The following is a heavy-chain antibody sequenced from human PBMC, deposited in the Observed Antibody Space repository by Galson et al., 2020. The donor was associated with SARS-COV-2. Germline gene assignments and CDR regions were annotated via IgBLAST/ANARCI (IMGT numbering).Heavy chain of an antibody. Sequence: SGPTLVKPTQTLTLTCTFSGFSLSTTGMRVRWIRQPPGKALEGLARIDWYDDKFYSTSLKTRLTISKDTSKNQVVLTMTNMDPVDTATYYCAREYYDILTGYYFGMDVWGQGTTVTVSS. J-gene: IGHJ6*02. CDR2: IDWYDDK. V-gene: IGHV2-70*04. D-gene: IGHD3-9*01. CDR3: AREYYDILTGYYFGMDV. CDR1: GFSLSTTGMR.